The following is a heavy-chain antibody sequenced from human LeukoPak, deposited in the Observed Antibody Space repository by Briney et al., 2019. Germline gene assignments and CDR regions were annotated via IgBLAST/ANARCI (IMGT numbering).Heavy chain of an antibody. V-gene: IGHV4-38-2*02. Sequence: PSETLSLTCTVSGYSISSGYYWGWIRQPPGKGLEWIGSIYHSGSTYYNPSLKSRVTISVDTSKNQFSLKLSSVTAADTAVYYCARGALLWFGAKMEYYFDSWGQGTPLTVSS. CDR1: GYSISSGYY. D-gene: IGHD3-10*01. CDR3: ARGALLWFGAKMEYYFDS. J-gene: IGHJ4*02. CDR2: IYHSGST.